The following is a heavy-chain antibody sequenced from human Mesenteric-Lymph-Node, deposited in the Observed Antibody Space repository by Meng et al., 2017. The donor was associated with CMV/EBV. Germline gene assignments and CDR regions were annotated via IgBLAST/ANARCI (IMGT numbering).Heavy chain of an antibody. V-gene: IGHV4-34*01. CDR3: ARHQRWLKSEGGFNY. J-gene: IGHJ4*02. Sequence: VRLREWGAGLLKPSATLSLTCAVYGGSFSCYYWSLIRQPPGKGLEWIGEINHSGSTNYNPSLKSRVTISVDTSKNQFSLKLSSVTAADTAVYYCARHQRWLKSEGGFNYWGQGTLVTVSS. CDR1: GGSFSCYY. CDR2: INHSGST. D-gene: IGHD4-23*01.